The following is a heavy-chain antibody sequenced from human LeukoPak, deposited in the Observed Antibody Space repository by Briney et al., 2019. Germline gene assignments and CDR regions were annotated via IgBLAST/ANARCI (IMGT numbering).Heavy chain of an antibody. CDR1: GFTFSSYG. V-gene: IGHV3-30*02. D-gene: IGHD2-2*01. J-gene: IGHJ4*02. CDR3: AKGSRAVVVPKYDY. Sequence: GGSLRLSCAASGFTFSSYGMHWVRQAPGKGLEWVAFIRYDGSNKYYADSVKGRFTIYRDNSKNTLYLQMNSLRAEDTAVYYCAKGSRAVVVPKYDYWGQGTLVTVSS. CDR2: IRYDGSNK.